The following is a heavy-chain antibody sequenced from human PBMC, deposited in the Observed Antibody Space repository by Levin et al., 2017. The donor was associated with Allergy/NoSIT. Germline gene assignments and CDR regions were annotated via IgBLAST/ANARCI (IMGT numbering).Heavy chain of an antibody. CDR2: INHSGST. D-gene: IGHD2-15*01. J-gene: IGHJ4*02. CDR1: GGSFSGYY. Sequence: SETLSLTCAVYGGSFSGYYWSWIRQPPGKGLEWIGEINHSGSTNYNPSLKSRVTISVDTSKNQFSLKLSSVTAADTAVYYCARRAGYVFSGGSCPFDYWGQGTLVTVSS. CDR3: ARRAGYVFSGGSCPFDY. V-gene: IGHV4-34*01.